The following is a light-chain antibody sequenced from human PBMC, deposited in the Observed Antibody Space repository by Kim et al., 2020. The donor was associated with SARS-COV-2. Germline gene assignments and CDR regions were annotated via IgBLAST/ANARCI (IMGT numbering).Light chain of an antibody. CDR2: QDN. V-gene: IGLV3-1*01. CDR3: QAWDSSTVV. CDR1: KLGDKY. Sequence: VSPGQTASITCSGDKLGDKYTCWYQQKPGQSPVLVIHQDNKRPSGIPERFSGSNSGNTATLTISGTQAMDEADYFCQAWDSSTVVFGGGTQLTVL. J-gene: IGLJ2*01.